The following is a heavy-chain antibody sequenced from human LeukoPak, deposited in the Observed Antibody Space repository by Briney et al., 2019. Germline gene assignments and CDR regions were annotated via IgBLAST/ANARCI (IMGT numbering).Heavy chain of an antibody. CDR2: IYHSGST. CDR3: AKGYYDFWSGYYTAFDI. CDR1: GGSISSGGYY. D-gene: IGHD3-3*01. J-gene: IGHJ3*02. V-gene: IGHV4-30-2*01. Sequence: SETLSLTCTVSGGSISSGGYYWSWIRQPPGKGLEWIGYIYHSGSTYYNPSLKSRVTISVDRSKNQFSLKLSSVTAADTAVYYCAKGYYDFWSGYYTAFDIWGQGTMVTVSS.